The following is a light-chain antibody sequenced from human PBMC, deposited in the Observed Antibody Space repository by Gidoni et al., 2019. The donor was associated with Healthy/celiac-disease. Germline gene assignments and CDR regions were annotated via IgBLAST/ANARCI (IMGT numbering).Light chain of an antibody. CDR1: QSVSSY. V-gene: IGKV3-11*01. Sequence: EIVFTQSPATLSLSPGERATLSCRASQSVSSYLAWYQQKPGQAPRLLIYDASNRATGIPARFSGSGSGTDFTLTMSSLEPEDFAVYYCQQRSNWPPAFXGXTKVEIK. CDR3: QQRSNWPPA. CDR2: DAS. J-gene: IGKJ4*01.